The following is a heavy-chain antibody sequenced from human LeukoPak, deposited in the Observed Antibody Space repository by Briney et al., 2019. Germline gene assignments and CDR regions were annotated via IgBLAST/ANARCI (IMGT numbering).Heavy chain of an antibody. Sequence: PGGSLRLSCAASGFTVSSNYMSWVRQAPGKGLEWVSVIYNNGNTYYADSVKGRFTISRDNSKNTLNLQMNSLRAEDTAVYYCARGYGGFEHNWFDPWGQGTLVTVSS. D-gene: IGHD5-12*01. CDR3: ARGYGGFEHNWFDP. J-gene: IGHJ5*02. V-gene: IGHV3-53*01. CDR1: GFTVSSNY. CDR2: IYNNGNT.